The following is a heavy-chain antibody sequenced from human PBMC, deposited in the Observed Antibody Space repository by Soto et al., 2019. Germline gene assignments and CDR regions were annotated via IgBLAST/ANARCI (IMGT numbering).Heavy chain of an antibody. J-gene: IGHJ6*02. D-gene: IGHD5-18*01. CDR2: TIPIFGTA. V-gene: IGHV1-69*12. CDR1: GGTFSSYA. CDR3: AVQGLPNFYYYGMDG. Sequence: QVQLVQSGAEVKKPGSSVKVSCKASGGTFSSYAISWVRQAPGDGLEWMGGTIPIFGTANYAQKFQGRVTITADEPTRTAYMEVSSLRSEDTGVYYWAVQGLPNFYYYGMDGWGQGATVTVSS.